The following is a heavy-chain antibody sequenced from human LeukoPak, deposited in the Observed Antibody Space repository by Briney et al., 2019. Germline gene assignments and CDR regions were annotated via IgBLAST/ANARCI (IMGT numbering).Heavy chain of an antibody. Sequence: GGSLRLSCVASVFTFSSHAMSWVRQAPGMGPEWVSAIAFSGSSTNYADSVKGRFTISRDNSKNTLYLQMNSLRAEDTAVYYCARVAEVGVTGYYYYMDVWGKGTTVTISS. J-gene: IGHJ6*03. D-gene: IGHD1-26*01. CDR3: ARVAEVGVTGYYYYMDV. V-gene: IGHV3-23*01. CDR1: VFTFSSHA. CDR2: IAFSGSST.